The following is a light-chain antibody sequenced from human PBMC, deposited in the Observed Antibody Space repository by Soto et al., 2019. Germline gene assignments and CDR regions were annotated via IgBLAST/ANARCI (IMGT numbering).Light chain of an antibody. V-gene: IGLV2-14*01. CDR2: EVS. J-gene: IGLJ1*01. CDR1: SSDVGGYNY. CDR3: SSYTSSSTLGV. Sequence: QSVLTQPASVSGSPGQSITISCTGTSSDVGGYNYVSWYQQHPGKAPKLMIYEVSNRPSGVSNRFSGSKSGNTASLTISGLQAEDEADYYCSSYTSSSTLGVFGTGTKVTVI.